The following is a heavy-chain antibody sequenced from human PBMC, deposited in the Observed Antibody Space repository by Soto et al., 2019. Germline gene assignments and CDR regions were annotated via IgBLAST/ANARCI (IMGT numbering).Heavy chain of an antibody. CDR2: IYYSGST. Sequence: SETLSLTCTASGGSISSYYWSWIRQPPGKGLEWIGYIYYSGSTNYNPSLKSRVTISVDTSKNQFSLKLSSVTAADTAVYYCARGYYYDSSGYYYYFDYWGQGTLVTVSS. J-gene: IGHJ4*02. D-gene: IGHD3-22*01. CDR3: ARGYYYDSSGYYYYFDY. V-gene: IGHV4-59*01. CDR1: GGSISSYY.